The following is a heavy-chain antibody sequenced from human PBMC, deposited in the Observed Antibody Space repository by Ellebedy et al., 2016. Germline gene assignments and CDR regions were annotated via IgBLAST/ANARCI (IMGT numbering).Heavy chain of an antibody. CDR2: IGGSDSST. V-gene: IGHV3-23*01. J-gene: IGHJ6*03. Sequence: GGSLRLSXAASGFTFSSYAMSWVRQAPGKGLEWVSGIGGSDSSTYYADSVKGRFTISRDNSKNTVYLQMNSLRAEDTAVYYCAKGRPISNYPFRYYYYYYMDLWGKGTTVTVSS. CDR3: AKGRPISNYPFRYYYYYYMDL. CDR1: GFTFSSYA. D-gene: IGHD4-11*01.